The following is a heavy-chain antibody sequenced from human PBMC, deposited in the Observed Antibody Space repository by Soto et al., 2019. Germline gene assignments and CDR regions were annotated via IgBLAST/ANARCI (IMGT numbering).Heavy chain of an antibody. CDR3: AKGRGQNWYFDY. CDR1: GFTFSSYA. Sequence: EVQLLESGGGSVQPGGSLRLSCAASGFTFSSYAMHWVRRPPGQGLEWVSSISGSGGTAYYADSVKGRFSISRDSLVNTLYLQMNSLRAEDTAVYYCAKGRGQNWYFDYWGQGTPVTVSP. J-gene: IGHJ4*02. CDR2: ISGSGGTA. V-gene: IGHV3-23*01. D-gene: IGHD1-1*01.